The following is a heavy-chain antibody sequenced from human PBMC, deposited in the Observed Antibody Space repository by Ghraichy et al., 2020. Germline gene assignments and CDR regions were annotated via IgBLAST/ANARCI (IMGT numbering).Heavy chain of an antibody. CDR3: ARDGEWELRGDWFDP. V-gene: IGHV3-74*01. CDR2: INSDGSST. Sequence: GGSLRLSCAASGFTFSSYWMHWVRQAPGKGLVWVSRINSDGSSTSYADSVKGRFTISRDNAKNTLYLQMNSLRAEDTAVYYCARDGEWELRGDWFDPWGQGTLVTVSS. CDR1: GFTFSSYW. J-gene: IGHJ5*02. D-gene: IGHD1-26*01.